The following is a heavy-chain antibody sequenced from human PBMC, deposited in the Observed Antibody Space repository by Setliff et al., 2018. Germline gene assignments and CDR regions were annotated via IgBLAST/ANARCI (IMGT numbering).Heavy chain of an antibody. D-gene: IGHD3-16*01. CDR2: INHSGST. CDR1: GGSFSGYY. J-gene: IGHJ3*02. V-gene: IGHV4-34*01. Sequence: PSETLSLTCAVYGGSFSGYYWSWIRQPPGKGLGWIGEINHSGSTNYNPSLKSRVTISVDTSKNQFSLTLSSVTAADTAVYYCAREWGSNGWAFDIWGQGTKVTVSS. CDR3: AREWGSNGWAFDI.